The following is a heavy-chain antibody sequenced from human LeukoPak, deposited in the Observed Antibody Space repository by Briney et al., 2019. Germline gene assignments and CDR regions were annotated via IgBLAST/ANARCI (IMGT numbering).Heavy chain of an antibody. CDR2: ISSSSSYI. V-gene: IGHV3-21*01. Sequence: GGSLRLSCAASGFTFSSYSMNWVRQAPGKGLEWVSSISSSSSYIYYADSVKGRFTISRDNAKNSLYLQMNSLRAEDTAVYYCAKDYGAVVVAATPFDYWGQGTLVTVSS. CDR3: AKDYGAVVVAATPFDY. D-gene: IGHD2-15*01. J-gene: IGHJ4*02. CDR1: GFTFSSYS.